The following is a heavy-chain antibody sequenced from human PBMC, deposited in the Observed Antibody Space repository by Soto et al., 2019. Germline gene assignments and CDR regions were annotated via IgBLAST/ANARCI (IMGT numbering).Heavy chain of an antibody. CDR2: IYRTGST. CDR3: ASGHYESSDYFVGTPIFDY. Sequence: SETLSLTCAVSGGSFTGNNWWTWVRQPPGQGLEWIGEIYRTGSTNYNPSLKSRVTISLDKSENQFSLKVTSLTAADTAVYYCASGHYESSDYFVGTPIFDYWGQGSLVTVSS. J-gene: IGHJ4*02. D-gene: IGHD3-22*01. V-gene: IGHV4-4*02. CDR1: GGSFTGNNW.